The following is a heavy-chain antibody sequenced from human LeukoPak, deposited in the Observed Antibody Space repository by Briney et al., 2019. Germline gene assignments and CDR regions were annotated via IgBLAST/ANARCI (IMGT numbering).Heavy chain of an antibody. CDR1: GFRLRSYW. CDR3: ARVGSPLYGDYVRDYYGMDV. V-gene: IGHV3-74*01. Sequence: GGSLRLSCAASGFRLRSYWTHWVRQAPGKGLVWVSRINRDGSSTYYADSVKGRVTTSRDNAKNTLYLQMNSLRAEDTAVYYCARVGSPLYGDYVRDYYGMDVWGQGTTVTVSS. J-gene: IGHJ6*02. D-gene: IGHD4-17*01. CDR2: INRDGSST.